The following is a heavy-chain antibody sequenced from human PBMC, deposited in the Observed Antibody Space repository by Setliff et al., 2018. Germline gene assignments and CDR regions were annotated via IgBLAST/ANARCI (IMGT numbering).Heavy chain of an antibody. D-gene: IGHD3-9*01. Sequence: LRLSCAASGFTFRDYAIGWVRQAPGKGLEWVSTITGKDFSAYYADSVTGRFTISRDNSKNMVYLQMNSLRAEDTAVYYCTKDRVYDTTYYFDHWGQGTLVTVSS. CDR2: ITGKDFSA. V-gene: IGHV3-23*01. J-gene: IGHJ4*02. CDR1: GFTFRDYA. CDR3: TKDRVYDTTYYFDH.